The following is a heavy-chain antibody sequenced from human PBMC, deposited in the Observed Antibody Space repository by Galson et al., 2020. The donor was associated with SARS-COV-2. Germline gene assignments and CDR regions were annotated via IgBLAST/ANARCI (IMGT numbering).Heavy chain of an antibody. J-gene: IGHJ5*01. Sequence: SETLSLTCTVSGDSIISSSHYWAWIRQPPGQGLECLGSIDYSGSAFYNPSLKSRVIISVDTTKNQFALKLTSVTAADTAVYYCARYGVPNWVDSWGQGSLVTVSS. CDR1: GDSIISSSHY. CDR2: IDYSGSA. D-gene: IGHD3-10*01. V-gene: IGHV4-39*01. CDR3: ARYGVPNWVDS.